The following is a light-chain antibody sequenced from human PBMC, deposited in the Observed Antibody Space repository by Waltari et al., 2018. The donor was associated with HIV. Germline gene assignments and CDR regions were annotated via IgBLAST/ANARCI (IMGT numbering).Light chain of an antibody. V-gene: IGKV3-15*01. CDR3: QQYSNWPPLT. CDR2: GAS. Sequence: EIVMTQSPATLSVSPGERATLSCRASQTIRTNLAWYQQKPGHAPRLLIFGASTRATDIPTRFSGSGSGTEFTLTISSLQSEDFAVYFCQQYSNWPPLTFGGGTKVEIK. J-gene: IGKJ4*01. CDR1: QTIRTN.